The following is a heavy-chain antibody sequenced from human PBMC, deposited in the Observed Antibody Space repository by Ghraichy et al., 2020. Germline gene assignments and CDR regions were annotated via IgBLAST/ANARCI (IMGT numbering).Heavy chain of an antibody. CDR2: ISAYNGNT. CDR3: ARERERYYYGSGSHDAFDI. Sequence: ASVKVSCKASGYTFTSYGISWVRQAPGQGLEWMGWISAYNGNTNYAQKLQGRVTMTTDTSTSTAYMELRSLRSDDTAGYYCARERERYYYGSGSHDAFDIWGQGTMVTVSS. V-gene: IGHV1-18*04. J-gene: IGHJ3*02. D-gene: IGHD3-10*01. CDR1: GYTFTSYG.